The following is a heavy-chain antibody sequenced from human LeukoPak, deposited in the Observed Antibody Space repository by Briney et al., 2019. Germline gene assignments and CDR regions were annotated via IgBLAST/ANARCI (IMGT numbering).Heavy chain of an antibody. V-gene: IGHV4-39*01. CDR1: GGSISSSSYY. CDR2: IYYSGST. Sequence: SETLSLTCTVSGGSISSSSYYWGWIRQPPGKGLEWIGSIYYSGSTYYNPSLKSRVTISVDTSKNQFSLKLSSVTAADTAVYYCARHNLYCSSTSCYGGDFDYWGQGTLVTVSS. J-gene: IGHJ4*02. D-gene: IGHD2-2*01. CDR3: ARHNLYCSSTSCYGGDFDY.